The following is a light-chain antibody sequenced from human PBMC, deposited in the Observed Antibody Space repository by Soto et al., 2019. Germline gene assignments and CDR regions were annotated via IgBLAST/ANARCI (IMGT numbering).Light chain of an antibody. V-gene: IGKV3-11*01. CDR3: QQGRKWRT. Sequence: EIVLTQSPATLSLSPGERATLCCRASQSVSSSLAWYQHKPGQPPRLLIYDASKRATGIPARFSGSGFGTDYTLTISSLEPEDFAVYYSQQGRKWRTFGQGTKVDI. CDR2: DAS. CDR1: QSVSSS. J-gene: IGKJ1*01.